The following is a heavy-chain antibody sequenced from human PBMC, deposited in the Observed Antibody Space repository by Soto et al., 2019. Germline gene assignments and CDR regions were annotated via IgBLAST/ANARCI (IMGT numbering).Heavy chain of an antibody. CDR3: ARDLGNAVVVPAAAAMVVFDY. J-gene: IGHJ4*02. CDR2: INPNSGGT. CDR1: GYTFTGYY. D-gene: IGHD2-2*01. Sequence: GASVKVSCKASGYTFTGYYMHWVRQAPGQGLEWMGWINPNSGGTNYAQKIQGWVTMTRDTSISTAYMELSRLRSDDTAVYYCARDLGNAVVVPAAAAMVVFDYWGQGTLVTVSS. V-gene: IGHV1-2*04.